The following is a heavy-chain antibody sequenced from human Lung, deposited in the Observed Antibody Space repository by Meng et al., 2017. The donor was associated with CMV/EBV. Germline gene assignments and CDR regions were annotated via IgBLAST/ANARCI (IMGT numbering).Heavy chain of an antibody. CDR1: GENFATYW. V-gene: IGHV5-51*01. Sequence: GESLKISCDASGENFATYWIAWVRQVPGRGLEWVGIIHPADSDTRYSPSLQGHVLIIADKSLTTISLQWSTLKASDTAMYYCARLNLYNWNGLGHWGQGTQVXVSS. J-gene: IGHJ4*02. D-gene: IGHD1-1*01. CDR3: ARLNLYNWNGLGH. CDR2: IHPADSDT.